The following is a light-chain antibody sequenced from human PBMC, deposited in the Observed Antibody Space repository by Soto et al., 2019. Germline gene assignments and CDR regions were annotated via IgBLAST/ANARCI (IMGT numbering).Light chain of an antibody. J-gene: IGKJ2*01. CDR1: QSISSY. Sequence: DIQMTQSPSSLSASVGDRVTITCRASQSISSYLNWYQQKPGKAPKLLIYAASSLQSGVPSRFSCSGSGTDFTLTISSLQPEDFATYYCQQSYSTPTVGQGTKLEIK. CDR2: AAS. CDR3: QQSYSTPT. V-gene: IGKV1-39*01.